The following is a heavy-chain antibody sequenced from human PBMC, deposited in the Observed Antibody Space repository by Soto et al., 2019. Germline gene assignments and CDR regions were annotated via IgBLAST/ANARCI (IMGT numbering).Heavy chain of an antibody. CDR1: GYTFTRYG. V-gene: IGHV1-18*01. J-gene: IGHJ6*02. D-gene: IGHD2-8*01. CDR2: ISGYNGDT. CDR3: AKNGQPPYYYYGLDV. Sequence: ASVKVSCKASGYTFTRYGSSWVRQAPGQGLEWMGWISGYNGDTNYAQKFQDRVSMTIDTSTGTAYMELRSLTSDDTALYYCAKNGQPPYYYYGLDVWGQGTKVTVSS.